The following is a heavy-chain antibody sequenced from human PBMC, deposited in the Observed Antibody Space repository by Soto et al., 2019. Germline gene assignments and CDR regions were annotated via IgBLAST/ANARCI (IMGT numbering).Heavy chain of an antibody. D-gene: IGHD6-19*01. J-gene: IGHJ6*03. Sequence: EVQLLESGGGLVQPGGSLRLSCAASGFTFSSYAMSWVRQAPGKGLEWVSAISGSGGTTYYADSVKGRFTISRDNSKNTLYLQMNSLRAEDTAVYYCAKYGSGWYALHWYMDVWGKGTTVTVSS. CDR2: ISGSGGTT. V-gene: IGHV3-23*01. CDR3: AKYGSGWYALHWYMDV. CDR1: GFTFSSYA.